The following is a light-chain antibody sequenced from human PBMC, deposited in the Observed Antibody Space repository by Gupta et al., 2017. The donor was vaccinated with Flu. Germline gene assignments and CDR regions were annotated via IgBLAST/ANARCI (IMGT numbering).Light chain of an antibody. V-gene: IGLV2-11*01. CDR3: CSYAGSYTFKL. CDR2: DVI. J-gene: IGLJ3*02. CDR1: INDIGGYNY. Sequence: QSALTQPRSVSGSPGQSVTISCNGTINDIGGYNYVSWYRQHPGKGPKLMIYDVIKRPSGVPDRFSGSKSGNTASLTISGLRVEDEADYYCCSYAGSYTFKLFGGGT.